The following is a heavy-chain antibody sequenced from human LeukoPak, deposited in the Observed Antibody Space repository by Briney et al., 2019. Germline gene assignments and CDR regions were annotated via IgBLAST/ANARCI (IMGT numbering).Heavy chain of an antibody. D-gene: IGHD3-10*01. CDR1: GFSLSTSGVG. CDR2: IYWDDDK. CDR3: AHRPQPPRGSGSYYSWFDP. J-gene: IGHJ5*02. V-gene: IGHV2-5*02. Sequence: SGPTLVNPTQTLTLTCTFSGFSLSTSGVGVGWIRQPPGKALEWLALIYWDDDKRYSPSLKSRLTITKDTSKNQVVLTMTNMDPVDTATYCCAHRPQPPRGSGSYYSWFDPWGQGTLVTVSS.